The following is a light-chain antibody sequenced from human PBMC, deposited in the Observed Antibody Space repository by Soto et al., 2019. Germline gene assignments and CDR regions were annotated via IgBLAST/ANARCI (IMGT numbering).Light chain of an antibody. CDR1: QSVSTNY. V-gene: IGKV3-20*01. CDR2: GAS. CDR3: QQYGSSPWT. Sequence: EIVLTQSPGTLSLSPGERATLSCRASQSVSTNYLAWYQQQPGQAPRLLIYGASSRATGTPDRFSGSGSGTDFTLTISRLEPEDFAVYYCQQYGSSPWTFGQGTKVEIK. J-gene: IGKJ1*01.